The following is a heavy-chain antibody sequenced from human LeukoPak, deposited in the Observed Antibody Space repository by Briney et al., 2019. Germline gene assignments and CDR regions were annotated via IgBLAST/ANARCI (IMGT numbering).Heavy chain of an antibody. CDR2: ISGSGGTT. CDR1: GFTFSSYA. V-gene: IGHV3-23*01. J-gene: IGHJ4*02. CDR3: AKVGGYYDSSGFIFDY. D-gene: IGHD3-22*01. Sequence: GWSLRLSCAASGFTFSSYAMSWVRQAPGKGLEWVSAISGSGGTTYYADSVKGRFTISRDNSKNTLYLQMNSLRAEDTAVYYCAKVGGYYDSSGFIFDYWGQGTLVTVSS.